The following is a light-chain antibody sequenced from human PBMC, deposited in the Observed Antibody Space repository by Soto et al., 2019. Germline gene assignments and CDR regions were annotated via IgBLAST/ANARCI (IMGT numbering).Light chain of an antibody. Sequence: QSVLTQPASVSGSPGQSITISCTGTNSDVGSYNLVSWYQQHPGKALKFIIYEVSERPLGVSDFFSGSKSGNTASLMISGLQAEDEADYYCCSYAGSSTQSYVFGSGTKVTVL. CDR3: CSYAGSSTQSYV. CDR2: EVS. CDR1: NSDVGSYNL. J-gene: IGLJ1*01. V-gene: IGLV2-23*02.